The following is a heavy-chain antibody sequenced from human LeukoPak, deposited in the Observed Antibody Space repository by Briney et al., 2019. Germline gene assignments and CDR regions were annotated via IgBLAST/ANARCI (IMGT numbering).Heavy chain of an antibody. CDR1: GFTFSSYA. J-gene: IGHJ4*02. CDR2: ISGSGGST. Sequence: PGGSLRLSCAASGFTFSSYAMSWVRQAPGKGLEWVSAISGSGGSTYYADSVKGRFTISRDNSKNTLYLQMNSLRGEDTAVYYCAKYFAAGLNFDYWGQGTLVTVLS. D-gene: IGHD6-13*01. V-gene: IGHV3-23*01. CDR3: AKYFAAGLNFDY.